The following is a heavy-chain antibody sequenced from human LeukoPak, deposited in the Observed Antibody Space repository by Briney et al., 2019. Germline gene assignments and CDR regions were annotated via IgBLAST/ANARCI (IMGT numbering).Heavy chain of an antibody. CDR1: GSTFSSYS. Sequence: PGGSLRLSCAAPGSTFSSYSMTWVRQASGKGLEWVSSISSSSSYIYYADSVKGRFTISRDNAKNSLYLQMNSLRPEDTGLYYCVRSRVRGDPFDPWGQGTLVTVSS. J-gene: IGHJ5*02. V-gene: IGHV3-21*04. CDR3: VRSRVRGDPFDP. CDR2: ISSSSSYI. D-gene: IGHD3-10*01.